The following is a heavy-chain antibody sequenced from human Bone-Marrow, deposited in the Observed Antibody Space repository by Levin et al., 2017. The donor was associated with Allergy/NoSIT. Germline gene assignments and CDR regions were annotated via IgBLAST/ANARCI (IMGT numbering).Heavy chain of an antibody. CDR2: IYTGGYT. J-gene: IGHJ4*02. Sequence: GGSLRLSCAASGFTVRNNYMSWVRQAPGKGLEWVSVIYTGGYTYYADSVKGRFTISRDNSKNTLYLQMNSLSPEDTAVYYCARDTDGYDSLDYWGQGTLVTVSS. CDR3: ARDTDGYDSLDY. CDR1: GFTVRNNY. V-gene: IGHV3-53*01. D-gene: IGHD5-12*01.